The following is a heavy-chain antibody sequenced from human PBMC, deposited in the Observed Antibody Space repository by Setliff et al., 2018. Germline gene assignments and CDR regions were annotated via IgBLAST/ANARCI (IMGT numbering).Heavy chain of an antibody. J-gene: IGHJ5*02. D-gene: IGHD3-22*01. Sequence: SETLSLTCTVSGGSLSSYYWTWIRQPPGKGLEWIAYIYYSGSTNYNPSLRSRVTISVDTSNNQFSLKLTSVTAADTAIYYCARDTSSDWAAWFDPWSQGILVTVSS. V-gene: IGHV4-59*12. CDR3: ARDTSSDWAAWFDP. CDR1: GGSLSSYY. CDR2: IYYSGST.